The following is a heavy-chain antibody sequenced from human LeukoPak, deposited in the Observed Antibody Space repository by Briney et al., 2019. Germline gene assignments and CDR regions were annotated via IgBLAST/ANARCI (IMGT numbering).Heavy chain of an antibody. CDR2: ISWNSGSI. CDR3: ARDPASGGFDS. CDR1: GFIFNNYA. Sequence: GRSLRLSCAGSGFIFNNYAMHWVRQPPGKGLEWVSGISWNSGSIDYADSVKGRFTISRDNARRSLYLQMNSLRDEDTAVYYCARDPASGGFDSWGQGILVTVSS. D-gene: IGHD2-15*01. J-gene: IGHJ4*02. V-gene: IGHV3-9*01.